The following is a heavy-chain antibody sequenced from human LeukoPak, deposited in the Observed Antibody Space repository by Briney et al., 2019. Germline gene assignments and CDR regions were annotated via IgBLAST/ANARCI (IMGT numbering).Heavy chain of an antibody. CDR3: ARRGLYHNWNYFDY. D-gene: IGHD1-20*01. Sequence: GESLKIFCKGSGYSFTSYWIGWVRQMPGKGLERMGIIYPGDSDTRYSPSLQGQVTISADKSISTAYLQWSSLKALDTAMYYCARRGLYHNWNYFDYWGQGTLVTVPS. CDR2: IYPGDSDT. J-gene: IGHJ4*02. CDR1: GYSFTSYW. V-gene: IGHV5-51*01.